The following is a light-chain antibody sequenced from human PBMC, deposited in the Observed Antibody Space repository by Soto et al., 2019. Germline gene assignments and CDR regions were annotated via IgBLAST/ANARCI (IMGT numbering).Light chain of an antibody. Sequence: QSVLTQPASVSGSPGQSITISCGGTNSDIGGYNFVSWYQQHPGKAPKVLIYDVTNRPSGVSNRFSGSKSGNTASLTISGLQPEDEADYYCSSYTRYSTVVFGGGTKVTVL. CDR1: NSDIGGYNF. V-gene: IGLV2-14*01. CDR2: DVT. J-gene: IGLJ2*01. CDR3: SSYTRYSTVV.